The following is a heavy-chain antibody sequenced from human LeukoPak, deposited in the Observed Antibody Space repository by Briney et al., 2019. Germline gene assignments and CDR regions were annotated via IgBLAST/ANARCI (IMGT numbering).Heavy chain of an antibody. V-gene: IGHV4-59*12. CDR1: GGSISSYY. Sequence: SETLSLTCTVSGGSISSYYWSWIRQPPGKGLEWIGYIYYSGSTNYNPSLKSRVTISVDTSKNQFSLKLSSVTAADTAVYYCARLTIFGVVVYAFDIWGQGTMVTVSS. J-gene: IGHJ3*02. D-gene: IGHD3-3*01. CDR2: IYYSGST. CDR3: ARLTIFGVVVYAFDI.